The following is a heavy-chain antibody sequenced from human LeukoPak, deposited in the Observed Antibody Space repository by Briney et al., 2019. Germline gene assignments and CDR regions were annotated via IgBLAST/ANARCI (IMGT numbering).Heavy chain of an antibody. CDR3: AKGDNGDYKLIDY. V-gene: IGHV3-23*01. CDR1: GFTFGSYA. Sequence: GGSLRLSCAASGFTFGSYAISWVRQAPGKGLEWVSAISSSGDTTLYVDSVKGRFAISRDNSKNTLYLQMSGLRPEDTAIYYCAKGDNGDYKLIDYWGQGTLVTVSS. CDR2: ISSSGDTT. D-gene: IGHD4-17*01. J-gene: IGHJ4*02.